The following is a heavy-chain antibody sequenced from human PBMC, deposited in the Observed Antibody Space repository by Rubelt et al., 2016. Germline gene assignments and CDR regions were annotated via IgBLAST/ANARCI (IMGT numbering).Heavy chain of an antibody. CDR2: MSYDGSKE. J-gene: IGHJ6*02. CDR3: ARYNPLGYCSSTSCYAEAEAVKGGGGYYYGMDV. V-gene: IGHV3-33*05. D-gene: IGHD2-2*01. Sequence: PCKGLEWVAGMSYDGSKEYFADSVKGRFTISRDNSKNTLYLQMNSLRAEDTAVYYCARYNPLGYCSSTSCYAEAEAVKGGGGYYYGMDVWGQGTTVTVSS.